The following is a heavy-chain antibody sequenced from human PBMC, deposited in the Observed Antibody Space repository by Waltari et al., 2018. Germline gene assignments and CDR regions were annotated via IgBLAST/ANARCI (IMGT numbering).Heavy chain of an antibody. D-gene: IGHD1-26*01. Sequence: CKAAGYTFTGYYLHWVRQAPGQGPEWMGWINPHSDDTNYAQKFQGRVTMTRDTSISTAYMELSRLGSDDTAVYYCARAIVGAAESFDIWGQGTVVTVSP. J-gene: IGHJ3*02. CDR1: GYTFTGYY. CDR3: ARAIVGAAESFDI. V-gene: IGHV1-2*02. CDR2: INPHSDDT.